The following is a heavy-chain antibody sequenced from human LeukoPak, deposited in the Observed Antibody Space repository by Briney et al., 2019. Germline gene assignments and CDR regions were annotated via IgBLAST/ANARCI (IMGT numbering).Heavy chain of an antibody. V-gene: IGHV3-21*01. Sequence: GGSLRLSCAASGFTFSSYSMNWVRQAPGKGLEWVSSISSSSSYIYYADSVKGRFTISRDNAKNSLYLQMNSLRAEDTAVYYCVRGTLWFGERYFDYWGQGTLVTVSS. CDR1: GFTFSSYS. CDR3: VRGTLWFGERYFDY. J-gene: IGHJ4*02. D-gene: IGHD3-10*01. CDR2: ISSSSSYI.